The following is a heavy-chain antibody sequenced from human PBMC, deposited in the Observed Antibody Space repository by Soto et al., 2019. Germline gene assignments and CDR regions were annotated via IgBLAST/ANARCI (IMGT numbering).Heavy chain of an antibody. CDR2: IYDSGST. V-gene: IGHV4-59*01. CDR3: ASVGRTTDHYYFDY. J-gene: IGHJ4*02. Sequence: TLSLTCTVSGGSISSYYWSWIRQPPGKGLEWIGYIYDSGSTKYNPSLKSRVTISVDTSKNQFSLKLSSVTAADTAVYYCASVGRTTDHYYFDYWGQGTLVTVSS. D-gene: IGHD4-17*01. CDR1: GGSISSYY.